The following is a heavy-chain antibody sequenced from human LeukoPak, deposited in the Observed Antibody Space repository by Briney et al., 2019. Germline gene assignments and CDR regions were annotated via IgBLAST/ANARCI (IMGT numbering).Heavy chain of an antibody. V-gene: IGHV4-34*01. CDR3: ARLKTRSYYDSSGYGMDV. J-gene: IGHJ6*02. Sequence: PSETLSLTCAVYGGSFSGYYWSWIRQPPGKGLEWIGEINHSGSTNYNPSLKSRVTISVDTSKNQFSLKLSSVTAADTAVYYCARLKTRSYYDSSGYGMDVWGQGTTVTVSS. CDR1: GGSFSGYY. D-gene: IGHD3-22*01. CDR2: INHSGST.